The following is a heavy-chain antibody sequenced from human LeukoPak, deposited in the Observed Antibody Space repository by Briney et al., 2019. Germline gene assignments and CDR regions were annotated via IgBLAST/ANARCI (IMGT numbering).Heavy chain of an antibody. V-gene: IGHV1-8*01. Sequence: GASVKVSCKASGYTFTSYDINWVRQATGQGLEWMGWMNPNSGNTGYAQKFQGRVTMTRNTSISTAYMELSSLRSEDTVVYYCARGYSGRGGGSSWYSYYYYMDVWGKGTTVTISS. D-gene: IGHD6-13*01. CDR2: MNPNSGNT. CDR3: ARGYSGRGGGSSWYSYYYYMDV. J-gene: IGHJ6*03. CDR1: GYTFTSYD.